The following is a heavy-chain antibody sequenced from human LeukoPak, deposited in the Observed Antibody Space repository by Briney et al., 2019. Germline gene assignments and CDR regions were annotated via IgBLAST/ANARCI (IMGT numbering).Heavy chain of an antibody. J-gene: IGHJ4*02. CDR2: ISWNSGSI. Sequence: GGSLRLSCAASGFTFSSYAMSWVRQAPGKGLEWVSGISWNSGSIGYADSVKGRFTISRDNAKNSLYLQMKSLRAEDTALYYCAKPKIAAAGYFDYWGQGTLVTVSS. D-gene: IGHD6-13*01. CDR1: GFTFSSYA. V-gene: IGHV3-9*01. CDR3: AKPKIAAAGYFDY.